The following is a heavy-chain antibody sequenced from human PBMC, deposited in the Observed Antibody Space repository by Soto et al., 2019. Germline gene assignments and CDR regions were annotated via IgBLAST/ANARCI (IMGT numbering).Heavy chain of an antibody. CDR3: AREKGYCSGGSCYSYYYYYMDV. CDR2: IKQDGSEK. CDR1: GFTFSSYW. D-gene: IGHD2-15*01. V-gene: IGHV3-7*01. Sequence: EVQLVESGGDLVQPGGSLRLSCAASGFTFSSYWMSWVRQAPGKGLEWVANIKQDGSEKYYVDSVKGRFTISRDNAKNSLYLQMNSLRAEDTAVYYCAREKGYCSGGSCYSYYYYYMDVWGKGTTVTVSS. J-gene: IGHJ6*03.